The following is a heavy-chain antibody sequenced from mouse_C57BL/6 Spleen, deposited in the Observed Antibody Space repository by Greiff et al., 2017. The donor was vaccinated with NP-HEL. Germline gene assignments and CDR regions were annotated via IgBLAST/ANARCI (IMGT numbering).Heavy chain of an antibody. Sequence: EVQLQESGGGLVKPGGSLKLSCAASGFTFSDYGMHWVRQAPEKGLEWVAYISSGRSTIYYADTVKGRFTISRDNAKNTLFLQMTSLRSEDTAMYYCARPDYGSSYEGYFDVWGTGTTVTVSS. D-gene: IGHD1-1*01. V-gene: IGHV5-17*01. CDR2: ISSGRSTI. CDR3: ARPDYGSSYEGYFDV. J-gene: IGHJ1*03. CDR1: GFTFSDYG.